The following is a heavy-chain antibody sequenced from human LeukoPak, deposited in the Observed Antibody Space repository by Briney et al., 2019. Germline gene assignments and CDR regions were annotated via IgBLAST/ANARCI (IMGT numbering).Heavy chain of an antibody. Sequence: ASVKVSCKASGGTFSNYAISWVRQASGQGLEWMGGIIPIFGTANYAQKFQGRVTITADKSTSTAYMELSSLRSEDTAVYYCARSHSYGFNRYFDYWGQGTLVTVSS. D-gene: IGHD5-18*01. CDR1: GGTFSNYA. J-gene: IGHJ4*02. CDR3: ARSHSYGFNRYFDY. CDR2: IIPIFGTA. V-gene: IGHV1-69*06.